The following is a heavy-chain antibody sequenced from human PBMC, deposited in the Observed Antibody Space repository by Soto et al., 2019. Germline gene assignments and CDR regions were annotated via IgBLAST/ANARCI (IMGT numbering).Heavy chain of an antibody. D-gene: IGHD7-27*01. CDR2: VFHTGNT. CDR3: ARKAWVRFDY. J-gene: IGHJ4*02. Sequence: PSETLSLTCTVCGDSISSSVWWTWLRQPPGKGLEWIGEVFHTGNTNYNPSLKSRVTMSVDKSTNEFSLKVTSVTAADTAIYYCARKAWVRFDYWGQGALVTVSS. CDR1: GDSISSSVW. V-gene: IGHV4-4*02.